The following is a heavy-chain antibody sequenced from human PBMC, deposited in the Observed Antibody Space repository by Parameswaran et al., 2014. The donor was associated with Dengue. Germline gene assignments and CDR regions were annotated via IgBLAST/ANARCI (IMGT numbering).Heavy chain of an antibody. CDR2: IYSGGST. V-gene: IGHV3-53*01. CDR3: ARGSSSRLGIVVVPAAIFFDY. J-gene: IGHJ4*02. Sequence: VRQAPGKGLEWVSVIYSGGSTYYADSVKGRFTISRDNSKNTLYLQMNSLRAEDTAVYYCARGSSSRLGIVVVPAAIFFDYWGQGTLVTVSS. D-gene: IGHD2-2*02.